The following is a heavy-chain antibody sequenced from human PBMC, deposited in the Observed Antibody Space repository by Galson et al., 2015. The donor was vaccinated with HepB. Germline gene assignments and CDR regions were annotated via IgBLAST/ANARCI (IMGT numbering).Heavy chain of an antibody. CDR1: GYTFTGYY. CDR2: INPNSGGT. D-gene: IGHD3-10*01. V-gene: IGHV1-2*04. CDR3: AREAGLITMVRGVISPFDY. J-gene: IGHJ4*02. Sequence: SVKVSCKASGYTFTGYYMHWVRQAPGQGLEWMGWINPNSGGTNYAQKFQGWVTMTRDTSISTAYMELSRLRSDDTAVYYCAREAGLITMVRGVISPFDYWGQGTLVTVSS.